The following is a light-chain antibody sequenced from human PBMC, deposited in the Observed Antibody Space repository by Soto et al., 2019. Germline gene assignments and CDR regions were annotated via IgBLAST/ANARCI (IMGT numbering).Light chain of an antibody. CDR3: QQYNDWPQT. CDR1: QSVDSN. V-gene: IGKV3-15*01. CDR2: AAS. J-gene: IGKJ1*01. Sequence: EIVMTQSPATLSVSPGERATLSCRASQSVDSNLAWYQQQPGQAPRLLVYAASTRATGLPAKYSGSGSGTEFTLTISSLQSEDFAVYYWQQYNDWPQTFGQGPKVEIK.